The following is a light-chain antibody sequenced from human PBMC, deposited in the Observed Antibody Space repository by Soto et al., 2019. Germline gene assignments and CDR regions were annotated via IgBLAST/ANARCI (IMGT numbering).Light chain of an antibody. CDR1: QGIKND. Sequence: AIQMTQSPSSLSASVGDRVTIACRASQGIKNDLAWYQQKPGRAPKLLIYAASSFHSGVPSRFSGSGSGTEFTLTISSLQPEDFATYYCLQDYSYPYTFGQGTKLEIK. V-gene: IGKV1-6*01. CDR2: AAS. J-gene: IGKJ2*01. CDR3: LQDYSYPYT.